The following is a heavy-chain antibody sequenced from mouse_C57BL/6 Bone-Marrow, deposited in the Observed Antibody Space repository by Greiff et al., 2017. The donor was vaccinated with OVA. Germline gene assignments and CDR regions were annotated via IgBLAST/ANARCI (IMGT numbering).Heavy chain of an antibody. D-gene: IGHD1-1*01. V-gene: IGHV1-69*01. Sequence: QVQLQQPGAELVMPGASVKLSCKASGYTFTSYWMHWVKQRPGQVLEWIGEIDPSDSYTNYNQQFKGKSTLPVDKSSSTAYMKLSSLTSEDSAVYYCARDDYDGSIYGYFDVWGTGTTVTVSS. J-gene: IGHJ1*03. CDR2: IDPSDSYT. CDR1: GYTFTSYW. CDR3: ARDDYDGSIYGYFDV.